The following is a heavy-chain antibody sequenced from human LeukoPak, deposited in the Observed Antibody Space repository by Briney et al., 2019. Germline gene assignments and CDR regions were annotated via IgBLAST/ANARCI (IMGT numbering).Heavy chain of an antibody. J-gene: IGHJ2*01. D-gene: IGHD3-10*01. CDR1: GYTLTELS. CDR3: ATKLPLTMVRGVWVFDL. Sequence: ASVKVSCKVSGYTLTELSMHWVRQAPGKGLEWMGGFDPEDGETIYAQKFQGRVTMTEDTSTDTAYMELSSLRSEDTAVYYCATKLPLTMVRGVWVFDLWGRGTLVTVSS. CDR2: FDPEDGET. V-gene: IGHV1-24*01.